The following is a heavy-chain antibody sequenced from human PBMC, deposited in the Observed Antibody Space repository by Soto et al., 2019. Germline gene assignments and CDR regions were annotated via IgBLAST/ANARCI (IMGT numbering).Heavy chain of an antibody. D-gene: IGHD3-22*01. Sequence: ASVKVSCKASGYTFTSYAMHWVRQAPGQRLEWMGWINAGNGNTKYSQKFQGGVTITRDTSASTVYMELSSLRSEDTAVYYCARGSGYYYWDDYWGQGTLVTVSS. CDR1: GYTFTSYA. CDR3: ARGSGYYYWDDY. V-gene: IGHV1-3*01. J-gene: IGHJ4*02. CDR2: INAGNGNT.